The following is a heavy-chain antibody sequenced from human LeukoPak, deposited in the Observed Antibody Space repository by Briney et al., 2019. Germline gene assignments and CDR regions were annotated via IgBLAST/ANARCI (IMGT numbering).Heavy chain of an antibody. Sequence: GASVKVSCKASGYTFTSYDINWARQATGQGLEWMGWMNPNSGNTGYAQRFQGRVTMTRNTSISTAYMELSSLRSEDTAVYYCARVNKSTNRGTLFDSWGQGTLVTVSS. V-gene: IGHV1-8*01. D-gene: IGHD2/OR15-2a*01. CDR1: GYTFTSYD. J-gene: IGHJ4*02. CDR3: ARVNKSTNRGTLFDS. CDR2: MNPNSGNT.